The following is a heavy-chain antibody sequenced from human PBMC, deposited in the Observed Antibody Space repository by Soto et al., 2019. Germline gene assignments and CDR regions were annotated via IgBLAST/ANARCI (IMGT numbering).Heavy chain of an antibody. V-gene: IGHV3-23*01. CDR3: AKVPRGYSSGWYSVFDY. CDR1: GFTFSSYA. J-gene: IGHJ4*02. D-gene: IGHD6-19*01. CDR2: ISGSGGST. Sequence: EVQLLESGGGLVQPGGSLRLSCAAYGFTFSSYAMSWVRQAPGKGLEWVSAISGSGGSTYYADSVKGRFTISRDNSKNTLYLQMNSLRAEDTAVYYCAKVPRGYSSGWYSVFDYWGQGTLVTVSS.